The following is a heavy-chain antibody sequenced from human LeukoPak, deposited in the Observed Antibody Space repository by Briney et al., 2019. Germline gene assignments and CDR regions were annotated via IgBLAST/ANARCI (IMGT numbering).Heavy chain of an antibody. CDR3: ARDCSGGSCYGTDAFDI. CDR1: GFIFRSYH. J-gene: IGHJ3*02. Sequence: GGSLRLSCAGSGFIFRSYHMNRVRQAPGKGLEWVSYISSSGSTIYYADSVKGRFTISRDNAKNSLYLQMNSLRAEDTAVYYCARDCSGGSCYGTDAFDIWGQGTMVTVSS. D-gene: IGHD2-15*01. CDR2: ISSSGSTI. V-gene: IGHV3-48*03.